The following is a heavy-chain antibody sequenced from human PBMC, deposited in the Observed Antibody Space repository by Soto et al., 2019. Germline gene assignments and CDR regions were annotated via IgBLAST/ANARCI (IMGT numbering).Heavy chain of an antibody. CDR1: GDSVSDNSAA. CDR2: TYYRSKWYN. Sequence: PWQTLSLTCAISGDSVSDNSAAWNWIRQSPSRGLEWLGRTYYRSKWYNDYAVSVKSRITINPDTSKNQFSLQLNSVTPEDTAVYYCARAHLYSSGWYDLGAFDIWGQGTMVTVSS. CDR3: ARAHLYSSGWYDLGAFDI. D-gene: IGHD6-19*01. J-gene: IGHJ3*02. V-gene: IGHV6-1*01.